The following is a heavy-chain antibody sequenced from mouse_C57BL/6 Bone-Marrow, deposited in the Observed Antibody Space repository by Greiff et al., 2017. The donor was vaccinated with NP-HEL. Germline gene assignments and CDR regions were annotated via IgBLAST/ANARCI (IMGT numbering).Heavy chain of an antibody. D-gene: IGHD2-4*01. CDR2: IWSGST. V-gene: IGHV2-2*01. CDR1: GFSLTSYG. CDR3: ARMGYDYDGGFAY. Sequence: VQLQQSGPGLVQPSQSLSITCTVSGFSLTSYGVHWVRQSPGKGLEWLGVIWSGSTDYNAAFISRLSISKDNSKSQVFFKMNSLQADDTAIYYCARMGYDYDGGFAYWGQGTLVTVSA. J-gene: IGHJ3*01.